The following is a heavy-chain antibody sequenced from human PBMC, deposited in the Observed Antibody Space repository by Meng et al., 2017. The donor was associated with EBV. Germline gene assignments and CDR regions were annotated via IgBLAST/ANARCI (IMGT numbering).Heavy chain of an antibody. CDR3: SRDLAGPFDD. Sequence: EVQLGESGGGPVRPGGSLRLSCAVSGFTFSRFWMHWVRQVPGKGLVWVARTNEDGGITNYADSVKGRFIISRDNTRNTLYLQMNSLRDEDTAVYFCSRDLAGPFDDWGQGTLVTVSS. CDR1: GFTFSRFW. J-gene: IGHJ4*02. CDR2: TNEDGGIT. V-gene: IGHV3-74*01.